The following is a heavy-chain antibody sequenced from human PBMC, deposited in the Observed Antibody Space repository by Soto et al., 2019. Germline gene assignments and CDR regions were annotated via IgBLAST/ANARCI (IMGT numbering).Heavy chain of an antibody. Sequence: GKGLMWVSRLNGDGTSTNYADFVEGRFTISRDNAKNTVYLQMNSLRVEDTDVDFCARYESGKFDYWGQGTLVTVSS. D-gene: IGHD3-22*01. CDR2: LNGDGTST. CDR3: ARYESGKFDY. V-gene: IGHV3-74*01. J-gene: IGHJ4*02.